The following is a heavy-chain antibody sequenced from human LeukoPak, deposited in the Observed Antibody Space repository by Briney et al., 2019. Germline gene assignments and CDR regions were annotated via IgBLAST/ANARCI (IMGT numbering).Heavy chain of an antibody. Sequence: GGSLRLSCAASGFTFSSYAMSWVRQAPGKGLEWVANIKQDGSEKYYVDSVKGRFTISRDNAKNSLYLQMNSLRAEDTAVYYCAREPVRIAVAGTPFDYWGQGTLVTVSS. J-gene: IGHJ4*02. CDR1: GFTFSSYA. V-gene: IGHV3-7*01. CDR3: AREPVRIAVAGTPFDY. D-gene: IGHD6-19*01. CDR2: IKQDGSEK.